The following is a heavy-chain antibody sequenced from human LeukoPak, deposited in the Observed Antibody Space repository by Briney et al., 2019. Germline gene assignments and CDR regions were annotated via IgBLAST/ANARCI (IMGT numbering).Heavy chain of an antibody. Sequence: GGSLRLSCAVSGFPFSTFAMNWVRPAPGKGLEWVSSLSDSAVSSYYADSVKGRFTISRDNYKNTLYLQMNSVRAVDTATYYCAKAPDSSGFPSYFDSWGQGTLVAVSS. CDR3: AKAPDSSGFPSYFDS. J-gene: IGHJ4*02. CDR2: LSDSAVSS. D-gene: IGHD3-22*01. V-gene: IGHV3-23*01. CDR1: GFPFSTFA.